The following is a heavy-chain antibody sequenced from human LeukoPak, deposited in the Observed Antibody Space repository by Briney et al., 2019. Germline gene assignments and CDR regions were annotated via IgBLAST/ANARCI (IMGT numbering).Heavy chain of an antibody. CDR2: VNLHGTR. CDR3: ARVVSQAAPDWYMDV. CDR1: GYEIGSNHY. Sequence: PSKTPALPCDGSGYEIGSNHYLGWVRQPPRRGPQWIGHVNLHGTRAYNASLRGRVTISIEASKNRFFLRLTSVTGADAAIYFCARVVSQAAPDWYMDVWGGGTVVIVSS. D-gene: IGHD2-21*01. V-gene: IGHV4-38-2*01. J-gene: IGHJ2*01.